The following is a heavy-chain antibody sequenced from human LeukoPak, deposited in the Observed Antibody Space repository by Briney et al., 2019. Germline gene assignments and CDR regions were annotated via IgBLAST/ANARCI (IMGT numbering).Heavy chain of an antibody. J-gene: IGHJ4*02. CDR1: GYTFISYY. D-gene: IGHD2-15*01. CDR2: INPSGGST. Sequence: ASVKVSCKASGYTFISYYVHWVRQAPGQGLEWMGVINPSGGSTNYAQKFQGRVTMTRNTSISTAYMELSSLRSEDTAVYYCARGAPYCSGGSCYDQFYWGQGTLVTVSS. CDR3: ARGAPYCSGGSCYDQFY. V-gene: IGHV1-46*01.